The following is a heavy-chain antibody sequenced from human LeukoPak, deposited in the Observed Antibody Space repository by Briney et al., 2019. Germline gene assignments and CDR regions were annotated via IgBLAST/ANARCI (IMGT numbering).Heavy chain of an antibody. D-gene: IGHD5-24*01. CDR2: ISDGGGST. CDR1: GFTFNSYA. V-gene: IGHV3-23*01. CDR3: AKDLDGYGGLRGDAFDI. J-gene: IGHJ3*02. Sequence: AGGSLRLSCAASGFTFNSYALSWVRQAPGKGLEWVSAISDGGGSTYYADSVKGRFTISRDNSKNTVYLQMNSLRVEDTAVYYCAKDLDGYGGLRGDAFDIWDQGTMVIVSS.